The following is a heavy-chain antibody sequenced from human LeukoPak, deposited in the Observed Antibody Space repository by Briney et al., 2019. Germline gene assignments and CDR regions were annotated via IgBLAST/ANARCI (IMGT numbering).Heavy chain of an antibody. CDR1: GGTFSSYA. D-gene: IGHD6-13*01. CDR2: IIPILGIA. CDR3: ARGILTAAAGPDIDY. Sequence: ASVKVSCKASGGTFSSYAISWVRQAPGQGLEWMGRIIPILGIANYAQKFQGRVTITADKSTSTAYMELSSLRSEDTAVYYCARGILTAAAGPDIDYWGQGTLVTVSS. V-gene: IGHV1-69*04. J-gene: IGHJ4*02.